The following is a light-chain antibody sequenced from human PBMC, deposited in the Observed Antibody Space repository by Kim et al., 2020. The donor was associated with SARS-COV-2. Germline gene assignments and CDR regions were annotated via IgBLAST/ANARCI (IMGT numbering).Light chain of an antibody. Sequence: DIQMTQSPSSLSASVGDRVTITCRASQRISSYLNWYQQKPGKAPELLIYAASSLHSGVPSRFSGSESGTDFTLTISRLQPEDSATYYCLQSFILPWTFGQGAKVDIK. CDR2: AAS. CDR3: LQSFILPWT. V-gene: IGKV1-39*01. CDR1: QRISSY. J-gene: IGKJ1*01.